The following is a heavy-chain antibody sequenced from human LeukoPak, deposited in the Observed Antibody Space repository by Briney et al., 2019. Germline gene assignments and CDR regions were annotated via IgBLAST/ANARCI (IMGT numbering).Heavy chain of an antibody. Sequence: TSETLSLTCSVSGGSISSYYWSWIRQPPGKGLEWTGYIYYSGSTNYNPSLNSRVTISVDTSKNQFSLRLSSVTAADTAIYYCARAVSGRFDYWGQGTLVTVSS. CDR1: GGSISSYY. CDR3: ARAVSGRFDY. D-gene: IGHD6-19*01. V-gene: IGHV4-59*08. CDR2: IYYSGST. J-gene: IGHJ4*02.